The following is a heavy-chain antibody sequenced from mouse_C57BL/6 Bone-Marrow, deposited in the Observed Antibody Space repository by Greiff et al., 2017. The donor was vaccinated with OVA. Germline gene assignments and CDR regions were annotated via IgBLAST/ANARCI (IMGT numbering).Heavy chain of an antibody. J-gene: IGHJ3*01. CDR1: GYTFTSYW. Sequence: VQLQQPGAELVMPGASVKLSCKASGYTFTSYWMHWVKQRPGQGLEWIGVIDPSDSYTNYNQKFKGKSTLTVDKSSSTAYMQLSSLTSEDSAVYYCARESLYYYGSSPFAYWGQGTLVTVSA. CDR3: ARESLYYYGSSPFAY. D-gene: IGHD1-1*01. V-gene: IGHV1-69*01. CDR2: IDPSDSYT.